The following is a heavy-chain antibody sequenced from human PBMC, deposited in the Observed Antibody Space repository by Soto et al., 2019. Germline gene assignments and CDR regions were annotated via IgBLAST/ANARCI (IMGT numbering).Heavy chain of an antibody. CDR3: ARDWSSSWYYFDF. CDR1: GYTFTGYS. V-gene: IGHV1-2*04. J-gene: IGHJ4*02. Sequence: GASVKVSCKASGYTFTGYSIHWVRQAPGQGLEWMGWINPNSGATKYAQKFQGWVTMTRDASISTAYMELSRLKFDDTAVYYCARDWSSSWYYFDFWGQGTLVTVSS. CDR2: INPNSGAT. D-gene: IGHD2-2*01.